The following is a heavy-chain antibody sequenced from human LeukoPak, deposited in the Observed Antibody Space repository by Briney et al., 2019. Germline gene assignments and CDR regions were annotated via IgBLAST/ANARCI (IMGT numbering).Heavy chain of an antibody. CDR3: ARASRLRSYYYDSSGYYF. J-gene: IGHJ4*02. V-gene: IGHV1-8*01. CDR2: LNPNSGNT. D-gene: IGHD3-22*01. CDR1: GYTFTSYD. Sequence: ASVKVSWKASGYTFTSYDINWVRQATGQGLEWMGWLNPNSGNTGYAQKFQGRVTMTRNTSISTAYMELSSLRSEDTAVYYCARASRLRSYYYDSSGYYFWGQGTLVTVSS.